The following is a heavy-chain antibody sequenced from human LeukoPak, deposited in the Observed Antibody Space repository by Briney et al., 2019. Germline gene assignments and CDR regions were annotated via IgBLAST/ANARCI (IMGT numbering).Heavy chain of an antibody. V-gene: IGHV4-59*08. CDR1: GGSISSYY. CDR3: VRRGSGITAVADY. J-gene: IGHJ4*02. Sequence: SETLSLTCTVSGGSISSYYWSWIRQPPGKGLEWIGYISYSGSTNYNPSLKSRVTISVDTSKNLFSLDLGSVTAADTAVYYCVRRGSGITAVADYWGQGTLVTVSS. D-gene: IGHD1-20*01. CDR2: ISYSGST.